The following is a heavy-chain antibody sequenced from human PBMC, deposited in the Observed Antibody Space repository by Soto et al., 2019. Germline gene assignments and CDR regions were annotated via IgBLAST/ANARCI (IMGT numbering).Heavy chain of an antibody. CDR3: ARFFGSYGMDV. CDR1: GGTFSSYT. J-gene: IGHJ6*02. Sequence: QVQLVQSGAEVKKPGSSVKVSCKASGGTFSSYTISWVRQAPGQGLEWMGRNIPILGIPNYAQKFQGRVTITADKSTSTGYMELSSLRSEDTAVYYCARFFGSYGMDVWGQGTTVTVSS. D-gene: IGHD3-10*01. CDR2: NIPILGIP. V-gene: IGHV1-69*02.